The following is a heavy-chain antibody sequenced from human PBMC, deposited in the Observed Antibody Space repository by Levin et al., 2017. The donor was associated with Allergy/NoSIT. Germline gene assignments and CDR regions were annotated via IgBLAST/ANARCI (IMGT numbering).Heavy chain of an antibody. D-gene: IGHD6-19*01. CDR3: AREVRGWYPHY. V-gene: IGHV3-30-3*01. Sequence: GGSLRLSCAASGFTFRNYAMLWVRQAPGKGLEWVAIISYDGSAKNYADSVKGRFTVSRDDSKNTLYLQMDSLRAEDTAVYYCAREVRGWYPHYWGQGTLVTVSS. CDR2: ISYDGSAK. J-gene: IGHJ4*02. CDR1: GFTFRNYA.